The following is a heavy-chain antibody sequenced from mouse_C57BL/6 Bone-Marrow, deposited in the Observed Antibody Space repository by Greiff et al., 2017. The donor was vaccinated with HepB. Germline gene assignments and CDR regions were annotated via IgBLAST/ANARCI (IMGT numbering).Heavy chain of an antibody. J-gene: IGHJ4*01. CDR2: IDPEDGET. Sequence: EVQLQQSGAELVKPGASVKLSCTASGFNIKDYYMHWVKQRTEQGLEWIGRIDPEDGETKSAPKFQGKATITAVTSSNTAYLQLSSLTSEDTAVYYCARALQATWHDYAMDYWGQGTSVTVSS. V-gene: IGHV14-2*01. CDR3: ARALQATWHDYAMDY. D-gene: IGHD3-2*02. CDR1: GFNIKDYY.